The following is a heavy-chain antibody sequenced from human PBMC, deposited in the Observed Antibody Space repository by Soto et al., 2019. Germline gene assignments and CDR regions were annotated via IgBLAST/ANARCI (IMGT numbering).Heavy chain of an antibody. CDR1: GFTFSSYG. D-gene: IGHD3-3*01. CDR3: TKRINVLRSWEWSSGMGI. Sequence: GGSLRRSCAASGFTFSSYGMHWVRQAPGRGLEWVALMSQDGSDKYYGDCVKGRFAISRDNSRNTGYLQMNSLRAEATAVSYGTKRINVLRSWEWSSGMGICGRGTT. V-gene: IGHV3-30*18. CDR2: MSQDGSDK. J-gene: IGHJ6*02.